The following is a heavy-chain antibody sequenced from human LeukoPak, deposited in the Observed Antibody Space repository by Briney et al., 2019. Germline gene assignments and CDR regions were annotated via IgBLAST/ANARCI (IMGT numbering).Heavy chain of an antibody. Sequence: GGSLRLSCAASGFTFSVYGMHWVRQAPSKGLEWVAFIRFDESNQYYIDSVKGRFTTSRDNSKNRLYLQMNSLRAEDTAMYYCVKDWGHQQFDFWGQGTLVTVSS. J-gene: IGHJ4*02. V-gene: IGHV3-30*02. CDR1: GFTFSVYG. D-gene: IGHD3-16*01. CDR2: IRFDESNQ. CDR3: VKDWGHQQFDF.